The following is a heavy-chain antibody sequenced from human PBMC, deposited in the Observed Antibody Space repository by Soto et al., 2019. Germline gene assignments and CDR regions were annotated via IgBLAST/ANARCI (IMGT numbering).Heavy chain of an antibody. J-gene: IGHJ4*02. CDR1: GHTFTGHH. V-gene: IGHV1-2*02. CDR2: IDLDIGDT. CDR3: ALEPTGTAGFDY. Sequence: QVQMVQSGAEVKTPGASVKVSCKASGHTFTGHHMHWERQAPGQGLEWMGLIDLDIGDTKYAQKFQGRVTSTSDTSITTAYMELRGLRSDDTAVYYCALEPTGTAGFDYWGQGTLVTVSS. D-gene: IGHD2-21*02.